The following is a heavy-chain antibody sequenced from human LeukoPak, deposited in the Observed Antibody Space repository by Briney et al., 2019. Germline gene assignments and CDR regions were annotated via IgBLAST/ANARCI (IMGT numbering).Heavy chain of an antibody. V-gene: IGHV1-18*01. CDR1: DYTFTSYG. Sequence: ASVKVSCKASDYTFTSYGISWVRQAPGQGLEWMGWISAYNGNTNYAQKLQGRVTMTTDTSTSTAYMELRSLRSDDTAVYYCARDGSSGHGYYYYYYMDVWGKGTTVTVSS. J-gene: IGHJ6*03. CDR2: ISAYNGNT. CDR3: ARDGSSGHGYYYYYYMDV. D-gene: IGHD3-22*01.